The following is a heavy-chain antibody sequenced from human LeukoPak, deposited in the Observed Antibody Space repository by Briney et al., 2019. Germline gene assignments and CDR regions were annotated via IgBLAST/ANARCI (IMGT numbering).Heavy chain of an antibody. D-gene: IGHD3-22*01. CDR3: AKGAASGLVDWFDP. V-gene: IGHV3-23*01. J-gene: IGHJ5*02. Sequence: GGSLRLSCAASGFTFSNFAMMWVRQAPGKGLEWVSSITGDYATYSADPAKGRFTTSRDNSKDIVYLQMDSLRDDDTAVYYCAKGAASGLVDWFDPWGQGTLVTVSS. CDR2: ITGDYAT. CDR1: GFTFSNFA.